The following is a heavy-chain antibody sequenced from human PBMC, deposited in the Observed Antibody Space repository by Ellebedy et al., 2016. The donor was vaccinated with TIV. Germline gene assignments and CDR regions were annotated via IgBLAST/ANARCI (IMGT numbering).Heavy chain of an antibody. CDR3: AGGIAAAGTTEVN. Sequence: ASVKVSCXASGYTFTSYDINWVRQATGQGLEWMGWISAYNGNTNYAQKLQGRVIMTTDTSTATAYMELRSLRSDDTAVYYCAGGIAAAGTTEVNWGQGTLVTVSS. J-gene: IGHJ4*02. D-gene: IGHD6-13*01. CDR1: GYTFTSYD. V-gene: IGHV1-18*01. CDR2: ISAYNGNT.